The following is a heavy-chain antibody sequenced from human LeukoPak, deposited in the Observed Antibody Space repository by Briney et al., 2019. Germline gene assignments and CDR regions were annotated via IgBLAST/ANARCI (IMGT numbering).Heavy chain of an antibody. CDR1: GFTFDDYA. V-gene: IGHV3-23*01. D-gene: IGHD3-22*01. J-gene: IGHJ4*02. Sequence: PGGSLRLSCAASGFTFDDYAMSWVRQAPGKGLEWVSAISGSGGSTYYADSVKGRFTISRDNSKNTLYLQMNSLRAEDTAVYYCAKDSTYYYDSSGYYRDYWGQGTLVTVSS. CDR2: ISGSGGST. CDR3: AKDSTYYYDSSGYYRDY.